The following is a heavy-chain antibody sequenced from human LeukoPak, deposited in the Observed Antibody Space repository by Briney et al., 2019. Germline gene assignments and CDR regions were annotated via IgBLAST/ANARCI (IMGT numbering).Heavy chain of an antibody. Sequence: PGGSLRLSCTASGLTFGDYAMSWFRQAPGKGLEWVGFIRSKAYGGTTEYAASVKGRFTISRDDSKSIAYLQMNSLKTEDTAVYYCTRDDGSKPFDYWGQGTLVTVSS. CDR3: TRDDGSKPFDY. CDR1: GLTFGDYA. CDR2: IRSKAYGGTT. V-gene: IGHV3-49*03. D-gene: IGHD3-10*01. J-gene: IGHJ4*02.